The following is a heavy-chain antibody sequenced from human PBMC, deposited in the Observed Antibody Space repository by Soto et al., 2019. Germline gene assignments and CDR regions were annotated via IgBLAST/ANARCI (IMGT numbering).Heavy chain of an antibody. CDR1: GGSIDNSTYY. D-gene: IGHD6-19*01. CDR2: VYYSGSS. J-gene: IGHJ4*02. V-gene: IGHV4-39*02. Sequence: SESLSLTCAVSGGSIDNSTYYWGWIRQPPGKGLEWIGSVYYSGSSYYSPSLKSRVTMSVDSSKNHFSLILDSVTAADTAVYYCVSINAGGWYYFDYWGQGILVTVSS. CDR3: VSINAGGWYYFDY.